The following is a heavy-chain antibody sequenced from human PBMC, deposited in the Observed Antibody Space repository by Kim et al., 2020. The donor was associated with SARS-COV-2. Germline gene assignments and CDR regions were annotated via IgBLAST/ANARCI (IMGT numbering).Heavy chain of an antibody. J-gene: IGHJ4*02. CDR2: IKSKTDGGTT. Sequence: GGALRLSCAASGFTFSNAWMSCVRQAPWKGLEWVGRIKSKTDGGTTDYAATAKGRFTISRDDSKNTLYLQMNSLKTEDTAVYYCTTDRIDTVIQDIDYWGQGMSDYWGQGTLVTVSS. V-gene: IGHV3-15*01. D-gene: IGHD2-15*01. CDR3: TTDRIDTVIQDIDYWGQGMSDY. CDR1: GFTFSNAW.